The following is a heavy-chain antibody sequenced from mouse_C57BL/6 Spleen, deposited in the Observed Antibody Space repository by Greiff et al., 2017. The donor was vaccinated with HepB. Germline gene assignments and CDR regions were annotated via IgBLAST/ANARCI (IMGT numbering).Heavy chain of an antibody. J-gene: IGHJ1*03. CDR1: GFTFSSYA. CDR2: ISDGGSYT. CDR3: ARYDGSRYWYFDV. Sequence: EVMLVESGGGLVKPGGSLKLSCAASGFTFSSYAMSWVRQTPEKRLEWVATISDGGSYTYYPDNVKGRFTISRDNAKNNLYLQRSHLKSEDTAMYDCARYDGSRYWYFDVWGTGTTVTVSS. V-gene: IGHV5-4*03. D-gene: IGHD1-1*01.